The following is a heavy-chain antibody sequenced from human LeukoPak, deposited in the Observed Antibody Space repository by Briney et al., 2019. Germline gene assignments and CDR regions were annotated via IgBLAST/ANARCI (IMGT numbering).Heavy chain of an antibody. Sequence: GGSLRLSCAAAGFTFSSYAMSWVRQAPGKGLEWVSSISDSGTVTWYADSVKGRFSISRDNSKNTQYLQMNSLRVEDTAIYYCAKTGQFGGWGQGSLVTVSS. J-gene: IGHJ4*02. CDR2: ISDSGTVT. CDR1: GFTFSSYA. D-gene: IGHD5-24*01. V-gene: IGHV3-23*01. CDR3: AKTGQFGG.